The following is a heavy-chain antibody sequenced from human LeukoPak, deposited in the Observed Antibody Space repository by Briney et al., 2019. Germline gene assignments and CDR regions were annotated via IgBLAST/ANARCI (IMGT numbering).Heavy chain of an antibody. V-gene: IGHV1-2*02. CDR2: INPNSGGT. D-gene: IGHD3-16*02. CDR1: GYTFTGYY. J-gene: IGHJ4*02. Sequence: GASVKVSCKASGYTFTGYYMHWVRQAPGQGLEWMGWINPNSGGTNYAQKFQGRVTMTRDTSISTAYMELSRLRSDDTAVYYCARGRRVYVWGSYRQDYWGQGTLVTVSS. CDR3: ARGRRVYVWGSYRQDY.